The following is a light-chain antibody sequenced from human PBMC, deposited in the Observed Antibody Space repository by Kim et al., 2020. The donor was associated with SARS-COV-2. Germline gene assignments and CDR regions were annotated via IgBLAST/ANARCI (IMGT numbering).Light chain of an antibody. V-gene: IGKV3-11*01. CDR3: QQRSNWPPT. J-gene: IGKJ4*01. CDR1: QSVSSY. Sequence: SLSAGERATLSCRASQSVSSYLAWYQQKPGQAPRLLIYDASNRATGIPARFSGSGSGTDFTLTISSLEPEDFAVYYCQQRSNWPPTFGGGTKVEIK. CDR2: DAS.